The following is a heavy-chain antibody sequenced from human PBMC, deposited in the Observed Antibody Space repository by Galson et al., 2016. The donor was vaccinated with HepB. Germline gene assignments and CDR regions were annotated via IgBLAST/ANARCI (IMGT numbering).Heavy chain of an antibody. J-gene: IGHJ4*01. Sequence: SLRLSCAASGFIFTTYGMHWVRQAPGKGLEWVAVIWYDGSRKFYRDSVQGRFTISKDTSKNTVSLQMNRLRAEDTGVYYCVKGEAYTAMAHFDFWGQGTLVTVSS. CDR1: GFIFTTYG. D-gene: IGHD5-18*01. CDR3: VKGEAYTAMAHFDF. CDR2: IWYDGSRK. V-gene: IGHV3-33*06.